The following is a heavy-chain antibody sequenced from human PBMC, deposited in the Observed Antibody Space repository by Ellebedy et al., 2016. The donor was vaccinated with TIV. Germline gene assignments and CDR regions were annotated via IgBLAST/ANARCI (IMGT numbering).Heavy chain of an antibody. V-gene: IGHV3-48*04. Sequence: GESLKISCAASGFTFSTSSMNWVRQPPGKGPEWISFISGTSATKYYADSVKGRFTISRDNAKNSLYLQMDSLRAEDTAVYYCARSLGATNFDYWGQGTLVTVSS. CDR3: ARSLGATNFDY. D-gene: IGHD1-26*01. CDR2: ISGTSATK. CDR1: GFTFSTSS. J-gene: IGHJ4*02.